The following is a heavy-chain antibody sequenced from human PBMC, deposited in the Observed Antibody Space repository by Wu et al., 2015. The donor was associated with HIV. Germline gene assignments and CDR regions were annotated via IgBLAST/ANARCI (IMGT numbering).Heavy chain of an antibody. Sequence: QVQLVQSGAEXKKPGASVRVSCKASGYTFTDYYIHWVRQAPGQGLEWMGWINPNSGGTNYAQKFQGRVTMTRDTSISTAYMELYRLRSDDTAVYYCARRKVTTPWLYYYGLDVWGQGTTVTVSS. V-gene: IGHV1-2*02. D-gene: IGHD4-17*01. CDR1: GYTFTDYY. CDR2: INPNSGGT. CDR3: ARRKVTTPWLYYYGLDV. J-gene: IGHJ6*02.